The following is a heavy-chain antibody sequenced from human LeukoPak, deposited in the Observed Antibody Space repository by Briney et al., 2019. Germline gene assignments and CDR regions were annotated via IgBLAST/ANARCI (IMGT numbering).Heavy chain of an antibody. J-gene: IGHJ4*02. V-gene: IGHV4-39*01. CDR2: IYYSGIT. CDR1: GDSIITSSYY. Sequence: PSGTLSLTCTVSGDSIITSSYYWGWIRQPPGKGLEWLGSIYYSGITHYNPSLKRRVTIYVDTSRNQFSLHLYSVTAADTAVFYCARSDYYDYRQIDIWGQGTLVTVSS. CDR3: ARSDYYDYRQIDI. D-gene: IGHD3-22*01.